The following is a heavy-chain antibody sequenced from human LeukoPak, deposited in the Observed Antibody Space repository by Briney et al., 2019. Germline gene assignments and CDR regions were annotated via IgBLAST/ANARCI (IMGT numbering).Heavy chain of an antibody. D-gene: IGHD3-3*01. CDR1: GVTFSSYS. V-gene: IGHV3-21*01. CDR3: ASHDLWSGYHPDC. J-gene: IGHJ4*02. CDR2: ISSSSSYI. Sequence: GGSLRLSCAASGVTFSSYSMNWVRQAPGKGLEWVSSISSSSSYIYYADSVKGRFTISRDNAKNSLYLQMSSLRAEDTAVYYCASHDLWSGYHPDCWGQGTLVTVSS.